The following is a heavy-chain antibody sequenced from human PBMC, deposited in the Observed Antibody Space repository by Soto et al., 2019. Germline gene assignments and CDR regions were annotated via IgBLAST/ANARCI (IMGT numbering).Heavy chain of an antibody. V-gene: IGHV3-11*01. D-gene: IGHD6-13*01. Sequence: VGSLRLSCAASGFTFSDYYMSWIRQAPGKGLEWVSYISSSGSTIYYADSVKGRFTISRDNAKNSLYLQMNSLRAEDTAVYYCASRGPAGTDPILQIDYWGQGTLVTVSS. CDR1: GFTFSDYY. CDR3: ASRGPAGTDPILQIDY. CDR2: ISSSGSTI. J-gene: IGHJ4*02.